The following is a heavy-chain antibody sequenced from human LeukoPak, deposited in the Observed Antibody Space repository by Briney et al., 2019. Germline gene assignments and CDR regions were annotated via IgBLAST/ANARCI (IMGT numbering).Heavy chain of an antibody. CDR3: ATSDYGDHRMDV. Sequence: SETLSLTCTVSGVSISSGGYYWSWIRQHPGKGLEWIGYIYYSGSTYYNPSLKSRVTISVDTSKNQFSLKLSSVTAADTAVYYCATSDYGDHRMDVWGQGTTVTVSS. CDR2: IYYSGST. D-gene: IGHD4-17*01. V-gene: IGHV4-31*03. CDR1: GVSISSGGYY. J-gene: IGHJ6*02.